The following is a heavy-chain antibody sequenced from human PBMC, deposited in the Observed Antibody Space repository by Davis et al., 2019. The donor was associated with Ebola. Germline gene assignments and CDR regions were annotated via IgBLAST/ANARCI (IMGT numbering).Heavy chain of an antibody. D-gene: IGHD4-23*01. CDR3: ARDRDYGGMG. CDR1: GGSISSGGYS. CDR2: IYHSGST. J-gene: IGHJ4*02. V-gene: IGHV4-30-2*01. Sequence: SETLSLTCAVSGGSISSGGYSWSWIRQPPGKGLEWIGYIYHSGSTNYNPSLKSRVTISVDKSKNQFSLKLSSVTAADTAVYYCARDRDYGGMGWGQGTLVTVSS.